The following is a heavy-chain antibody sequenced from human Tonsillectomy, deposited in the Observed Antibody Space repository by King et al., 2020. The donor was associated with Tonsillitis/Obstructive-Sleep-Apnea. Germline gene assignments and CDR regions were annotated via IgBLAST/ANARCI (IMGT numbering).Heavy chain of an antibody. Sequence: VQLVQSGVGWVQPGGSMRLSCSASGFTLSRYWMSWGRQAPWKVMVRGAHRKQDGSERFYVDSVKVRVTISSANAKNSLYLQMNSLRAEDTAVYYCARDRSIVGARYFDYWGQGTLVTVSS. CDR2: RKQDGSER. V-gene: IGHV3-7*04. J-gene: IGHJ4*02. CDR1: GFTLSRYW. CDR3: ARDRSIVGARYFDY. D-gene: IGHD1-26*01.